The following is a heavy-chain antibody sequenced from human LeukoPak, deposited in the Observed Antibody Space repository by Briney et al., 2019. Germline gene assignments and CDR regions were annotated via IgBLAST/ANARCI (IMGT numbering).Heavy chain of an antibody. Sequence: GGSLRLSCAASGFTLSSYWMSWVRQAPGKGLEWVANIKQDGSEKYYVDSVKGRFTISRDNAKNSLYLQMNSLRAEDTAVYYCARANWSFDYWGQGTLVTVSS. J-gene: IGHJ4*02. CDR3: ARANWSFDY. CDR1: GFTLSSYW. V-gene: IGHV3-7*01. CDR2: IKQDGSEK. D-gene: IGHD1-20*01.